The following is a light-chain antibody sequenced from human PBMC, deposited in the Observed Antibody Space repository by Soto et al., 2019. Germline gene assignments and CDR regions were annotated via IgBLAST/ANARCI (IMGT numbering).Light chain of an antibody. Sequence: QSVLTQPPSVSAAPGQKVTISCSGSSSNIGNNYVSWYQQLPGTAPKLLIYDNNKRPSGIPDRFSGSKSGTSATLGITGLQTGDEADYYCGTWDSSLSAPIHWVFGGGTKVTVL. J-gene: IGLJ3*02. CDR2: DNN. CDR1: SSNIGNNY. CDR3: GTWDSSLSAPIHWV. V-gene: IGLV1-51*01.